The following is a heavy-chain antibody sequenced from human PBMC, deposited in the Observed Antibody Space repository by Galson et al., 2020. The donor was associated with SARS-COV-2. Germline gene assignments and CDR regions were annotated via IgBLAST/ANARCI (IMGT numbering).Heavy chain of an antibody. D-gene: IGHD2-8*01. V-gene: IGHV5-10-1*01. CDR3: ASYCTNGVCGYYGMDV. CDR2: IDPSDSYT. J-gene: IGHJ6*02. CDR1: GYSFTSYW. Sequence: KIGESLKISCKGSGYSFTSYWISWVRQMPGKGLEWMGRIDPSDSYTNYSPSFQGHVTISADKSISTAYLQWSSLKASDTAMYYCASYCTNGVCGYYGMDVWGQGTTVTVSS.